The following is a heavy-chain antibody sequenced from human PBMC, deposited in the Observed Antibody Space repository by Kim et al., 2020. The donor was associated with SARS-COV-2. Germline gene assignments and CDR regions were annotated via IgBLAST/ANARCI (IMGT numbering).Heavy chain of an antibody. J-gene: IGHJ5*02. Sequence: YGPSFQGQVTISADKSISTAYLQWSSLKASDTAMYYCARQQNELNWFDPWGQGTLVTVSS. D-gene: IGHD1-1*01. CDR3: ARQQNELNWFDP. V-gene: IGHV5-51*01.